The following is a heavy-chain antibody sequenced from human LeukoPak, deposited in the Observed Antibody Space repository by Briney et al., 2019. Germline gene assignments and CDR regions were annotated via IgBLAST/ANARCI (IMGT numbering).Heavy chain of an antibody. CDR2: INHSGST. V-gene: IGHV4-34*01. J-gene: IGHJ4*02. CDR3: ASASQFGTFDS. CDR1: GGSFSGYY. Sequence: SETLSLTCAVYGGSFSGYYWSWIRQPPGKGLEWIGEINHSGSTNYNPSLKSRVTISVDTSKNQFSLKLRSVTAADTAVYYCASASQFGTFDSWGQETLVVVSS. D-gene: IGHD3-10*01.